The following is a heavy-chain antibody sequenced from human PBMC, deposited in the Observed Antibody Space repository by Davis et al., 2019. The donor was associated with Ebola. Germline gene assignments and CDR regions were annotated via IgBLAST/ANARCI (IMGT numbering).Heavy chain of an antibody. CDR2: IDYSGST. Sequence: MPGGSLRLSCTVSGGSISSYYWSWIRQSPGKGLEWIGYIDYSGSTNYNPSPKSRVTISVDTSKNQFSLKVSSVTAADTAVYYCARRVPAAAFDIWGQGTMVTVSS. J-gene: IGHJ3*02. V-gene: IGHV4-59*01. D-gene: IGHD2-2*01. CDR1: GGSISSYY. CDR3: ARRVPAAAFDI.